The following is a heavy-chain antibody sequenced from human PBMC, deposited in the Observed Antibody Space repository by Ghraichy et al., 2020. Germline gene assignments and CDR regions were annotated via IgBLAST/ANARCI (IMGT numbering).Heavy chain of an antibody. CDR2: IYYNGYT. Sequence: SQTLSLTCTVSGGLVSSDSYYWGWIRQTPGKGLEWIASIYYNGYTYYNPSLKSRVTISVDMYKNQFALKLSSVTAADTAVYYCASSAFGVVINLYYFDYWGQGTLVTVSS. CDR1: GGLVSSDSYY. J-gene: IGHJ4*02. D-gene: IGHD3-3*01. V-gene: IGHV4-39*01. CDR3: ASSAFGVVINLYYFDY.